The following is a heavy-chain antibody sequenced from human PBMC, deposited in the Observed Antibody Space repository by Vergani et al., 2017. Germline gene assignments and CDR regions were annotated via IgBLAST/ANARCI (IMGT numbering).Heavy chain of an antibody. J-gene: IGHJ4*02. CDR2: INRGSTT. V-gene: IGHV3-23*01. Sequence: EVQLLESGGGLVQPGGSLIVSCAASGFTFSSDAMSWVRQAPGKGLEWVSAINRGSTTYYADSVKGRFTISRDNSKNTVFLQMNSLRAEDTAVYYCAKEGRSGITPFVADWGQGTLVTVSS. D-gene: IGHD1-14*01. CDR3: AKEGRSGITPFVAD. CDR1: GFTFSSDA.